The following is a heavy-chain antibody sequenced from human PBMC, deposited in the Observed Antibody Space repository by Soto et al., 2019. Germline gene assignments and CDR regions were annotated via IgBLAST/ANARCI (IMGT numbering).Heavy chain of an antibody. CDR1: RFTFSDYA. J-gene: IGHJ4*02. CDR3: AKGGRQWLVTSDFNY. V-gene: IGHV3-30*18. CDR2: VSHDGRNT. D-gene: IGHD6-19*01. Sequence: GGSLRLSCAASRFTFSDYAMHWVRQAPGKGLEWVAVVSHDGRNTHYADSVKGRYTISRDSSKNTVSLEMTSLRAEDTAVYYCAKGGRQWLVTSDFNYWGQGALVTVSS.